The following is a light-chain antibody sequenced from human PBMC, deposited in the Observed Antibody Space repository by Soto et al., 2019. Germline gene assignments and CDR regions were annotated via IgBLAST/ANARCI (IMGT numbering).Light chain of an antibody. CDR2: EAA. CDR1: SNDIGANDY. Sequence: QSALTQPASVSGSPGQSITISCTGTSNDIGANDYVSWYQHHPGQAPKILIYEAANRPSGVSHRFSGSKSGNTASLTISGLQAEDEADDFCTSYTSTSTLVFGGGTKLTVL. V-gene: IGLV2-14*01. CDR3: TSYTSTSTLV. J-gene: IGLJ2*01.